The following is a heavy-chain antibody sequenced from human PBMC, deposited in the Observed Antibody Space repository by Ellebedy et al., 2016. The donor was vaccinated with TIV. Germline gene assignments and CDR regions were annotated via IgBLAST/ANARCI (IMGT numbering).Heavy chain of an antibody. CDR2: IFRTGST. D-gene: IGHD1-1*01. V-gene: IGHV4-4*02. CDR3: ARNGDYSMDV. J-gene: IGHJ6*03. CDR1: GGSISDGYW. Sequence: MPGGSLRLSCAVSGGSISDGYWWSWVRQTPGKGLEWFGEIFRTGSTNYNPSLKSRVTISVDTSMKQFSLRLRSVTAADTAIYYCARNGDYSMDVWGKGITVTVSS.